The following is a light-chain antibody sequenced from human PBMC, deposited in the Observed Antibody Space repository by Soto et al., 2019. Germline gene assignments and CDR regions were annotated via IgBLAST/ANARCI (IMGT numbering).Light chain of an antibody. V-gene: IGKV3-11*01. J-gene: IGKJ1*01. CDR1: KSVSKS. Sequence: EIVLTQSPDTLSLSPGERATLSCRASKSVSKSLVWYQQKPGQAPRLLSYNSSDRAAGIPVRFSGSGSGTDFTLTSSSQAPEDVALYACQQRHNWPRTFGQGTRVEI. CDR2: NSS. CDR3: QQRHNWPRT.